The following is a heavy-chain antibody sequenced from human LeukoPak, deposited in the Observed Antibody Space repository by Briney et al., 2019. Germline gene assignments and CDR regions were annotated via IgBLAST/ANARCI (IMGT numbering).Heavy chain of an antibody. CDR2: IIPILGIA. CDR3: ARTPRGSSGII. Sequence: SVKVSCKASGGTFSSYAISWVRQAPGQGLEWMGRIIPILGIANYAQKFQGRVTITADKSTSTAYMELSSLRSEDTAVYYCARTPRGSSGIIWGQGTLVTVSS. V-gene: IGHV1-69*04. J-gene: IGHJ4*02. D-gene: IGHD3-10*01. CDR1: GGTFSSYA.